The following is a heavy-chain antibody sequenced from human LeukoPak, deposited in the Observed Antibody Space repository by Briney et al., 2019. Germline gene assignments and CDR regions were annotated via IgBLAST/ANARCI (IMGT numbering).Heavy chain of an antibody. D-gene: IGHD2/OR15-2a*01. CDR1: GGSISSSGYY. J-gene: IGHJ3*02. V-gene: IGHV4-39*07. Sequence: SETLSLTCTVSGGSISSSGYYWGWIRQPPGKGLEWIGSIYYSGSTYYNPSLKSRVTISVDTSKNQFSLKLSSVTAADTAVYFCARDLSINAFDIWGPGTLVTVSS. CDR2: IYYSGST. CDR3: ARDLSINAFDI.